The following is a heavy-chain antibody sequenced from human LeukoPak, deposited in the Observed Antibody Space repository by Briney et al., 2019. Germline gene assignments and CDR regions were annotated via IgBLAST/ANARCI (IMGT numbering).Heavy chain of an antibody. CDR2: IYYSGST. D-gene: IGHD1-7*01. Sequence: SETLSLTCTVSGGSISSSSYYWGWIRQPPGKGLEWIGSIYYSGSTYYNPSLKSRVTISVDTSKNQFSLKLSSVTAADTAVYYCARSSNGITGTTDYWGQGTLVTVSS. J-gene: IGHJ4*02. CDR1: GGSISSSSYY. V-gene: IGHV4-39*01. CDR3: ARSSNGITGTTDY.